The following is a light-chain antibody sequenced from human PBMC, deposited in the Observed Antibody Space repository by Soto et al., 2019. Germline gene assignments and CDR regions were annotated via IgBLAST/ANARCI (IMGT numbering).Light chain of an antibody. V-gene: IGKV1-39*01. CDR3: QQSYSTPPIN. CDR2: AAS. Sequence: DIQITHSPCSLAASAGGGVTITFRASQIISSYLNWYQQKPGKAPKLLIYAASSLQSGVPSRFSGSGSGTDFTLTIRSLQPEDFATYYCQQSYSTPPINCGQGKRRAIK. CDR1: QIISSY. J-gene: IGKJ5*01.